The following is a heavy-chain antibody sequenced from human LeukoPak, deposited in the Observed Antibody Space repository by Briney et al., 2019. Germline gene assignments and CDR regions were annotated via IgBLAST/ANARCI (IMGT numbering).Heavy chain of an antibody. J-gene: IGHJ4*02. D-gene: IGHD4-17*01. Sequence: PSETLSLTCTVSGGSINRSYYYWGWIRQPPGKGLEWIGSIYYSGNTYYNPSLKSRVTISVDTSKNQFSLKLSSVTAADTAVYYCARLMTTATSEYWGQGTLVTVSS. CDR3: ARLMTTATSEY. V-gene: IGHV4-39*01. CDR1: GGSINRSYYY. CDR2: IYYSGNT.